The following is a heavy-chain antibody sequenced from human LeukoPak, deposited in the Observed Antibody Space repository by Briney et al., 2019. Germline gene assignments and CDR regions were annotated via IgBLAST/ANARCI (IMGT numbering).Heavy chain of an antibody. V-gene: IGHV1-2*02. CDR1: GYTFTSYY. J-gene: IGHJ4*02. CDR2: INPNSGGT. Sequence: GASVKVSCKASGYTFTSYYMHWVRQAPGQGLEWMGWINPNSGGTNYAQKFQGRVTMTRDTSISTAYMELSRLRSDDTAVYYCARGEVLRYFDWLSKYKYYFDYWGQGTLVTVSS. D-gene: IGHD3-9*01. CDR3: ARGEVLRYFDWLSKYKYYFDY.